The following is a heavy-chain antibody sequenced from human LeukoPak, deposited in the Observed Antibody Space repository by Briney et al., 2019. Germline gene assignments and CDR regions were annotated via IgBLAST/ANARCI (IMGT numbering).Heavy chain of an antibody. Sequence: ASVKVSCKASGYTFTSYDINWVRQATGQGLEWMGWMNPNSGNTGYAQKFQGRVTITRNTSISTAYMELSSLRSEDTAVYYCARACPGFWSGYRNVDYWGQGTLVTVSS. CDR1: GYTFTSYD. CDR3: ARACPGFWSGYRNVDY. J-gene: IGHJ4*02. CDR2: MNPNSGNT. V-gene: IGHV1-8*03. D-gene: IGHD3-3*01.